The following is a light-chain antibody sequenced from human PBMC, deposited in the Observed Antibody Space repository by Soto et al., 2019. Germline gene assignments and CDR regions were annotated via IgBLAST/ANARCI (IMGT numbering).Light chain of an antibody. CDR2: EVS. J-gene: IGLJ2*01. V-gene: IGLV2-14*01. CDR1: SSDVGGYTF. Sequence: QPVLTQPASVSGSPGQSITLSCTGTSSDVGGYTFVSWYQQHPGKAPKLLIYEVSNRPSGISNRFSGSKSGNTASLTISGLQAEDEADYYCSSYTTSSTVIFGGGTKLTVL. CDR3: SSYTTSSTVI.